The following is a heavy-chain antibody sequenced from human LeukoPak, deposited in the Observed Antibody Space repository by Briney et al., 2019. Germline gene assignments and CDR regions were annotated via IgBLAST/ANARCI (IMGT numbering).Heavy chain of an antibody. CDR2: INHSGST. Sequence: PSETLSLTCAVYGGSFSGYYWSWIRQPPGKGLEWIGEINHSGSTNYNPSLKSRVTISVDTSKNQFSLKLSSVTAADTAVYYCARVMLIGGYSCGFLRGPLLDWGQGTLVTVSS. CDR1: GGSFSGYY. CDR3: ARVMLIGGYSCGFLRGPLLD. D-gene: IGHD5-18*01. V-gene: IGHV4-34*01. J-gene: IGHJ4*02.